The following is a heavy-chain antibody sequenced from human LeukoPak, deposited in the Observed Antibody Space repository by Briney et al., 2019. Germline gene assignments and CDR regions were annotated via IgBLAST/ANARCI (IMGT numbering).Heavy chain of an antibody. J-gene: IGHJ2*01. D-gene: IGHD4-17*01. CDR2: IYTSGST. Sequence: SETLSLTCTVSGGSISSGSYYWSWIRQPAGKGLEWIGRIYTSGSTNYNPSLKSRVTISVDTSKNQFSLKLSSVTAADTAVYYCARATTVTTFRYFDLWGRGTLVTVSS. V-gene: IGHV4-61*02. CDR1: GGSISSGSYY. CDR3: ARATTVTTFRYFDL.